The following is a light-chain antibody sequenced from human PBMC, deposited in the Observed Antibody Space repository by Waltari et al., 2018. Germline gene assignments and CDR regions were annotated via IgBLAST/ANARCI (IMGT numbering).Light chain of an antibody. CDR2: KID. V-gene: IGLV1-47*01. CDR1: SSNIGSQY. Sequence: QSVLTQTPSASGTPGQRVTISCSGSSSNIGSQYVYWYQQLPGTPPKLLIYKIDPRPAGVPDRFSGSKSGASASLASSGLRSEDEADYYCATWDDRLSGWLFGGGTKLTAL. CDR3: ATWDDRLSGWL. J-gene: IGLJ3*02.